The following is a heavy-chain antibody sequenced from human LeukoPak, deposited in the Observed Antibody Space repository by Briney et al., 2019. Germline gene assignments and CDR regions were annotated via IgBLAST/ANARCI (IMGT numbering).Heavy chain of an antibody. J-gene: IGHJ5*02. CDR1: GYTLTELS. Sequence: GASVKVSCKVSGYTLTELSMHWVRQAPGKGLEWMGGFDPEDGETIYAQKFQGRVTMTRNTSISTAYMELSSLRSEDTAVYYCARTVAVAPRALASSAWGQGTLVTVSS. CDR3: ARTVAVAPRALASSA. D-gene: IGHD6-19*01. CDR2: FDPEDGET. V-gene: IGHV1-24*01.